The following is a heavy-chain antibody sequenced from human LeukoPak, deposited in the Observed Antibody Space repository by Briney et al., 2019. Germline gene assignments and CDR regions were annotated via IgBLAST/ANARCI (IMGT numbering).Heavy chain of an antibody. D-gene: IGHD4-23*01. V-gene: IGHV4-59*01. CDR1: GASISSYY. J-gene: IGHJ3*02. CDR2: IYYSGRT. CDR3: ATLTGGDDAFDI. Sequence: PSETLSLTCTVSGASISSYYWSWIRQSPGKGLEWIGYIYYSGRTNYNPSLKSRVTISVDTSKNQFSLKLNSVTPADTAVYYCATLTGGDDAFDIWGQGTMVTVSS.